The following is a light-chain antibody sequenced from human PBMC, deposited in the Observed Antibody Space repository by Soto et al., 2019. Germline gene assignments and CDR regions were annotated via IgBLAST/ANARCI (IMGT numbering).Light chain of an antibody. CDR3: FSFTTXSTHL. CDR1: SSDICAYYY. V-gene: IGLV2-14*01. CDR2: EVN. Sequence: QSSLGQPASLSGSPVQSITISCTGTSSDICAYYYVSWSQQHPGKAPTLMISEVNNRPSGFSNRFSRSKSGNTAYLTISGLQVEDEAEYFRFSFTTXSTHLFGTGTK. J-gene: IGLJ1*01.